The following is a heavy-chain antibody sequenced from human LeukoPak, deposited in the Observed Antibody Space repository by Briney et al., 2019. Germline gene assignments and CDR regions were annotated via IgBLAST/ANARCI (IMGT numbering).Heavy chain of an antibody. V-gene: IGHV1-18*04. Sequence: ASVKVSCKASGYTFTSYGISWVRQAPGQGLEWMGWISAYNGNTNYAQKLQGRVTMTTDTSTSTAYMELRSLRSDDTAVHYCARDRGVSYYDILTGYLNYFDYWGQGTLVTVSS. D-gene: IGHD3-9*01. J-gene: IGHJ4*02. CDR1: GYTFTSYG. CDR2: ISAYNGNT. CDR3: ARDRGVSYYDILTGYLNYFDY.